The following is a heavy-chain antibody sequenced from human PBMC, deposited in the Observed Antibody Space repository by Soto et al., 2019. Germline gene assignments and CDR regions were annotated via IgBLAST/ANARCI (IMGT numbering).Heavy chain of an antibody. CDR3: ALVVITPWYFDY. CDR2: IIPIFGTA. Sequence: AAVKVSCKASGGTFSSYAISWVRQAPGQGLEWMGGIIPIFGTANYAQKFQGRVTITADKSTSTAYMELSSLRSEDTAVYYCALVVITPWYFDYWGQGTLVTSPQ. CDR1: GGTFSSYA. V-gene: IGHV1-69*06. J-gene: IGHJ4*02. D-gene: IGHD3-22*01.